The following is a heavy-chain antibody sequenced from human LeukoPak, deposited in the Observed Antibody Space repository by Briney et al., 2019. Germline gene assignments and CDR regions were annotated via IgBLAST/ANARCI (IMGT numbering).Heavy chain of an antibody. CDR1: GFTFSSYA. D-gene: IGHD2-8*01. CDR2: ISGSGGST. Sequence: GRSLRLTRAASGFTFSSYAMSWVRQAPGKGLEWVSAISGSGGSTYYADSVKGRFTISRDNSKNTLYLQMNSLRAEDTAVYYCAKRATIVLMVYAIDWFDYWGQGTLVTVSS. J-gene: IGHJ4*02. V-gene: IGHV3-23*01. CDR3: AKRATIVLMVYAIDWFDY.